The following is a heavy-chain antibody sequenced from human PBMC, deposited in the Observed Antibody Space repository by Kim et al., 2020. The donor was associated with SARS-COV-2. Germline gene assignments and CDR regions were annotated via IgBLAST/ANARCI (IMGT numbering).Heavy chain of an antibody. J-gene: IGHJ5*02. V-gene: IGHV4-4*02. D-gene: IGHD5-12*01. CDR3: ARSSAYTLNWFDP. Sequence: NPSPKRRVSISVDKSKNQFSRRLSSVTAADTAVYYCARSSAYTLNWFDPWGQGTLVTVSS.